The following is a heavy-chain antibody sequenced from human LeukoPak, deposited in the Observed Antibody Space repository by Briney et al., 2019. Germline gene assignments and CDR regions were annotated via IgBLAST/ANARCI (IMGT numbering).Heavy chain of an antibody. CDR1: GGTFSSYA. V-gene: IGHV1-69*13. D-gene: IGHD2-2*01. J-gene: IGHJ6*03. CDR3: ARRGCSSTSCSYYYYYMDV. CDR2: IIPIFGTA. Sequence: SVKVSCKASGGTFSSYAISWVRQAPGQGLERMGGIIPIFGTANYAQKFQGRVTITADESTSTAYMELSSLRSEDTAVYYCARRGCSSTSCSYYYYYMDVWGKGTTVTVSS.